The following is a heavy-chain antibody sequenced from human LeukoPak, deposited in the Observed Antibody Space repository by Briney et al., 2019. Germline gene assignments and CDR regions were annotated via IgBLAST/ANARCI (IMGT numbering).Heavy chain of an antibody. CDR2: ISAYNGNT. Sequence: GASVKVSCKASGYTFTSYGISWVRQAPGQGLEWMGWISAYNGNTNYAQKLQGRVTMTTDTSTSTAYMELRSLRSDDTAVYYCARVDIVVVPAANPSGYYYYGMDVWGQGTTVTVSS. CDR1: GYTFTSYG. V-gene: IGHV1-18*01. D-gene: IGHD2-2*03. J-gene: IGHJ6*02. CDR3: ARVDIVVVPAANPSGYYYYGMDV.